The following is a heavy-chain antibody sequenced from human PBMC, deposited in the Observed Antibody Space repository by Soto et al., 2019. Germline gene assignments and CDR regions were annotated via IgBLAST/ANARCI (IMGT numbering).Heavy chain of an antibody. CDR2: TKYSGST. CDR1: GGSISSGGYC. V-gene: IGHV4-31*03. Sequence: QVQLQESGPGLVKPSQTLSLTCTVSGGSISSGGYCWSWIRQHPGKGLEWIGYTKYSGSTYYNPSLQSRVTISVDTSTTQFSLKLSSVTAADTAVYYCARDYGGAWYFDLWAVAPWSLSPQ. J-gene: IGHJ2*01. CDR3: ARDYGGAWYFDL. D-gene: IGHD3-16*01.